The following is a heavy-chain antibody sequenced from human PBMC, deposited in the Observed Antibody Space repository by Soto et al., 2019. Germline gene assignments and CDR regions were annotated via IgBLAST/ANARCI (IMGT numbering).Heavy chain of an antibody. CDR2: ISAYNGNT. CDR3: ARVVRVSYGAGRVYCFYCTDV. CDR1: GYTFTSYG. Sequence: GASVKVSCKASGYTFTSYGISWVRQAPGQGLEWMGWISAYNGNTNYAQKLQGRVTMTTDTSTSTAYMELRSLRSDDTAVYYCARVVRVSYGAGRVYCFYCTDVWGKETTVTVSS. D-gene: IGHD3-10*01. J-gene: IGHJ6*03. V-gene: IGHV1-18*01.